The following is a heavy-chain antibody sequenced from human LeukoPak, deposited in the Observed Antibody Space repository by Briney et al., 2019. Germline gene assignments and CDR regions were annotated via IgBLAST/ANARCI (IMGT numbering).Heavy chain of an antibody. CDR3: AKDRVDGSGSQFDS. Sequence: GGSLRLSCAASGFTFSSYAMSWVRQAPGKGLEWVSAISGSGAMTYYADSVKGRFTISRDSAMDTLYLQMSSLRADDTAVYYCAKDRVDGSGSQFDSWGQGSLVIVSS. V-gene: IGHV3-23*01. D-gene: IGHD3-10*01. J-gene: IGHJ4*02. CDR2: ISGSGAMT. CDR1: GFTFSSYA.